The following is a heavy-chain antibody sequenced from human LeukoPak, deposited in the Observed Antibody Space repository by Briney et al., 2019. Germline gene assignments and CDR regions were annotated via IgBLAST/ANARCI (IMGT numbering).Heavy chain of an antibody. D-gene: IGHD3-16*01. J-gene: IGHJ4*02. CDR3: AKDLWGMTTLYYFDY. CDR1: GFTFSSYS. V-gene: IGHV3-30*18. CDR2: ISYDGSNK. Sequence: GGSLRLSCAASGFTFSSYSMNWVRQAPGKGLEWVAVISYDGSNKYYADSVKGRFTISRDNSKNTLYLQMNSLRAEDTAVYYCAKDLWGMTTLYYFDYWGQGTLVTVSS.